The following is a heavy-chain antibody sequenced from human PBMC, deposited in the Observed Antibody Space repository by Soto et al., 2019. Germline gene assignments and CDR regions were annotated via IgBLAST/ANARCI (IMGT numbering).Heavy chain of an antibody. V-gene: IGHV3-7*03. Sequence: GGSLRLSCAASGFSFSSSWMNWVRQAPGKGLEWVADIKEDGSEKYYVDSLKGRFTISRDNAKNSLYLQMNSLRAEDTAVYYCERGAYYDRRFDSWGQGTLVTVSS. J-gene: IGHJ4*02. CDR2: IKEDGSEK. CDR3: ERGAYYDRRFDS. D-gene: IGHD3-22*01. CDR1: GFSFSSSW.